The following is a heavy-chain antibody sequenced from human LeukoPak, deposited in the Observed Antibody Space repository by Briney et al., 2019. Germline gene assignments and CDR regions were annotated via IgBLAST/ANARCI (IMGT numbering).Heavy chain of an antibody. J-gene: IGHJ4*02. CDR1: GYPFPSYD. CDR3: VRDIAARFDS. V-gene: IGHV1-18*01. CDR2: INSYSGNT. D-gene: IGHD6-6*01. Sequence: GASVKVSCKASGYPFPSYDISWVRQAPGQGLEWMGRINSYSGNTKYVQNLQGRVTMTTDTSTSTTCMELRSLRSDDTAVYYCVRDIAARFDSWGQGTLVTVSS.